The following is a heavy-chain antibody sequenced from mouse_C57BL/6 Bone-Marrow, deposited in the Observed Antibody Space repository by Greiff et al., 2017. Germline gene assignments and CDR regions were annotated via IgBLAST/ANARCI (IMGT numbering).Heavy chain of an antibody. CDR2: IDPENGDT. CDR1: GFNITDYY. J-gene: IGHJ1*03. V-gene: IGHV14-4*01. CDR3: NTRFWGYCYG. Sequence: VQLQQSGAELVRPGASVKLSCTASGFNITDYYMHWVKQRPEQGLEWIGWIDPENGDTKYAPKFKGNATLTADTSSNTAYLQLSSLTSEDTAFYYCNTRFWGYCYGWGTGTTVTVST. D-gene: IGHD4-1*01.